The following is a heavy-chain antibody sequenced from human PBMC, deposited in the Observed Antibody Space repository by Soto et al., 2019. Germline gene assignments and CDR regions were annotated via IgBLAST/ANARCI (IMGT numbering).Heavy chain of an antibody. V-gene: IGHV1-8*01. CDR1: GYTFTDYD. CDR2: VSPDNGNA. D-gene: IGHD2-21*02. Sequence: QVQVVQSRAEVKKPGASVKVSCKTSGYTFTDYDINWVRQAPGQGLEWMGWVSPDNGNAGYAQNFQGRVTLTSDTSISPAYMELSSLKSEDTAVYYCEVTTGYWGQGTMVTVSS. J-gene: IGHJ4*02. CDR3: EVTTGY.